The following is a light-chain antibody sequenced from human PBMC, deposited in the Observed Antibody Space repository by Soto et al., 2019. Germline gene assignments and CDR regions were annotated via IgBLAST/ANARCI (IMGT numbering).Light chain of an antibody. CDR3: QQSSNWPPWT. Sequence: IVLTQSPATLSLSPGERATLSCRASQSVSSYLAWYQQKPGQAPRLLIYDASNRATGIPARFSGSGSGTDFTLTISSLEPEDFAVYYCQQSSNWPPWTFGQGTKVEIK. CDR2: DAS. V-gene: IGKV3-11*01. J-gene: IGKJ1*01. CDR1: QSVSSY.